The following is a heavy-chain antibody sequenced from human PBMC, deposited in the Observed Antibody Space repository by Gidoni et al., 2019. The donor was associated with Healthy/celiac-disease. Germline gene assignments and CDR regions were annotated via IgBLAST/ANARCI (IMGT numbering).Heavy chain of an antibody. V-gene: IGHV3-11*01. J-gene: IGHJ4*02. CDR2: ISSSGSTI. CDR1: GFTFSAYY. D-gene: IGHD2-2*01. CDR3: ARDLSVVVPAAPIDY. Sequence: QVQLVESGGGLVKPGGSLRLSCAAPGFTFSAYYMSWIRQAPGKGLEWVSYISSSGSTIYYADSVKGRFTISRDNAKNSLYLQMNSPRAEDTAVYYCARDLSVVVPAAPIDYWGQGTLVTVSS.